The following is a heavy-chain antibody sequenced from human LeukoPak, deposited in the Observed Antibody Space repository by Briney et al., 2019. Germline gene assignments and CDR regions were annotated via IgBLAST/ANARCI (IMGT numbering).Heavy chain of an antibody. J-gene: IGHJ4*02. CDR3: AKDRGMVAATSSYFDY. CDR1: GFTFSSYG. Sequence: GGSLRLSCAASGFTFSSYGMHWVRQAPGKGLKWVAVISYDGSNKYYADSVKGRFTISRDNSKNTLYLQMNSLRAEDTAVYYCAKDRGMVAATSSYFDYWGQGTLVTVSS. V-gene: IGHV3-30*18. D-gene: IGHD2-15*01. CDR2: ISYDGSNK.